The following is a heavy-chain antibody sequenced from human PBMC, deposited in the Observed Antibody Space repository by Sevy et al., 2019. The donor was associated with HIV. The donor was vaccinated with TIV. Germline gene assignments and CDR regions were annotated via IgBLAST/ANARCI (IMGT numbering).Heavy chain of an antibody. D-gene: IGHD3-10*01. CDR2: INSDGSST. Sequence: GESLKISCAASGFTFSSYWMHWVRQAPGKGLVWVSRINSDGSSTSYADSVKGRFTISRDNAKNTLYLQMNSLRAEETAVYYCARDQGTMVRGVIITGYYGMDVWGQGTTVTVSS. CDR3: ARDQGTMVRGVIITGYYGMDV. V-gene: IGHV3-74*01. J-gene: IGHJ6*02. CDR1: GFTFSSYW.